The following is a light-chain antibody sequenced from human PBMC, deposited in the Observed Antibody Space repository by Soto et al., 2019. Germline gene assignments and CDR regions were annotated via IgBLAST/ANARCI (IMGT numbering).Light chain of an antibody. Sequence: IQMTQSPSSLSASVGDIVTIACQASQNINNYLNWYQQKPGRAPKLLIYDASNLEAGVPSRFRGSGSGTDFTFTISRLQPEDIATYYCQQYENLPTSGQGTRLEI. V-gene: IGKV1-33*01. J-gene: IGKJ5*01. CDR3: QQYENLPT. CDR2: DAS. CDR1: QNINNY.